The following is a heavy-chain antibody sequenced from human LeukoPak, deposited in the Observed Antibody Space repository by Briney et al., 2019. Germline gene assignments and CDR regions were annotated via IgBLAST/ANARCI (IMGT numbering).Heavy chain of an antibody. D-gene: IGHD3-16*01. CDR2: INPNSGDT. J-gene: IGHJ4*02. Sequence: ASVKVSCMASGYTFTGYYMHWVRQAPGQGLEWMGWINPNSGDTKYAQNFQGRVTMTRDTSISTAYMELSRLRSDDTAVYYCATQRGSYLWGTDFDYWGQGTLVTVSS. CDR1: GYTFTGYY. CDR3: ATQRGSYLWGTDFDY. V-gene: IGHV1-2*02.